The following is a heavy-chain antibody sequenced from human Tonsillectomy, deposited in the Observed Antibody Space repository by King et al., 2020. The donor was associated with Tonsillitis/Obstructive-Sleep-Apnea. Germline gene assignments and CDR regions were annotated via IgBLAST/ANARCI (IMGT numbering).Heavy chain of an antibody. Sequence: VQLQQWGAGLLKPSETLSLTCAVYGGSFSGYYWSWIRQPPGKGLEWIGEMNHSGSTNYSPSLKSRVTISIDTSKNQFSLTLSSLTAADTAEYYCAMGEVGASTSYYYYALDVWGQGTTVTVSS. CDR2: MNHSGST. CDR3: AMGEVGASTSYYYYALDV. CDR1: GGSFSGYY. J-gene: IGHJ6*02. D-gene: IGHD1-26*01. V-gene: IGHV4-34*01.